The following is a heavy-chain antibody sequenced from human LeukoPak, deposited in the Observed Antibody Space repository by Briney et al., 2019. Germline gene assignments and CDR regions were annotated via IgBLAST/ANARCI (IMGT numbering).Heavy chain of an antibody. J-gene: IGHJ3*02. CDR1: GGSISSYY. D-gene: IGHD4-23*01. CDR3: ACTTVANLRGTFDI. CDR2: IYYSGST. V-gene: IGHV4-59*08. Sequence: SETLSLTCTVSGGSISSYYWSWIRQPPGKGLEWIGYIYYSGSTNYNPSLKSRVTISVDTSKNQFSLKLSSVTAADTAVYYCACTTVANLRGTFDIWGQGTMVTVSS.